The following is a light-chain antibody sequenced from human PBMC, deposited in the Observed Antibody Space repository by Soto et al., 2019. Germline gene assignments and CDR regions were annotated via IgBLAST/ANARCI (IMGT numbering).Light chain of an antibody. CDR3: MQALLTPYT. CDR2: LGS. CDR1: QSRLHSNGYNY. J-gene: IGKJ2*01. Sequence: DIVMTQSPLSLPVTPGEPASISCRSRQSRLHSNGYNYLDWYLQKPGQSPQLLIYLGSNRASGVPDRYSGSGAGTDYTLKISRVEAEDFGVYYCMQALLTPYTFGHGTQLEIK. V-gene: IGKV2-28*01.